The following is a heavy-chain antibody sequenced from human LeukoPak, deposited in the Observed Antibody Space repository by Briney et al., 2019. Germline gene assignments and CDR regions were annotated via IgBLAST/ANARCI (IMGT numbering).Heavy chain of an antibody. Sequence: PSETLSLTCTVSGGSISSYYWSWIRQPPGKGLEWIGYIYYSGSTNYNPSLKSRVTISVDTSKNQFSLKLSSVTAADTAVYYCARVPAAMALDYWGQGTLVTVSS. CDR3: ARVPAAMALDY. D-gene: IGHD2-2*01. J-gene: IGHJ4*02. V-gene: IGHV4-59*01. CDR1: GGSISSYY. CDR2: IYYSGST.